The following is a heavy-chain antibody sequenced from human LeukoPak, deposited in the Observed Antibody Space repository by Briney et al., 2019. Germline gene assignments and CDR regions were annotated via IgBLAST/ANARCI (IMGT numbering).Heavy chain of an antibody. D-gene: IGHD6-19*01. Sequence: KPSETLSLTCTVSGDSISSYYWRWIRQPPGKGLEWIGYIYYSGSTNSNPSLNRRVTISLDTCKNQFSLKLNSVTAADTAVYFCARGVGIAVAGTGWFDPWSHGTLVSVSS. CDR3: ARGVGIAVAGTGWFDP. V-gene: IGHV4-59*08. J-gene: IGHJ5*02. CDR2: IYYSGST. CDR1: GDSISSYY.